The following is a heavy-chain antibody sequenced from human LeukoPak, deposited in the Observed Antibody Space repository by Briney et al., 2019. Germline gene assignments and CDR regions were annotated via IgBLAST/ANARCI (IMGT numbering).Heavy chain of an antibody. D-gene: IGHD3-10*01. Sequence: GGSLRLSCAASGFTFSNYWVHWVRQAPGKGLVWVSRINRDGSTTKYADSVKGRFTVSRDNAKNTLNLQMNSLRAEDTAVYYCARDKKSGESSEIDYWGQGTLVNVSS. CDR2: INRDGSTT. J-gene: IGHJ4*02. CDR3: ARDKKSGESSEIDY. CDR1: GFTFSNYW. V-gene: IGHV3-74*03.